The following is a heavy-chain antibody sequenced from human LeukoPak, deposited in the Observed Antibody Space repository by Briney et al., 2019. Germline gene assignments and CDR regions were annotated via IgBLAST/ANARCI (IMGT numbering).Heavy chain of an antibody. CDR3: ARGSSSGWYQGIGWDHFDY. J-gene: IGHJ4*02. D-gene: IGHD6-19*01. V-gene: IGHV1-69*04. CDR1: GGTFSSYA. CDR2: IIPILGIA. Sequence: VASVKVSCKASGGTFSSYAISWVRQAPGQGLEWMGRIIPILGIANYAQKFQGRVTITTDESTSTAYMELSSLRSEDTAVYYCARGSSSGWYQGIGWDHFDYWGQGTLVTVSS.